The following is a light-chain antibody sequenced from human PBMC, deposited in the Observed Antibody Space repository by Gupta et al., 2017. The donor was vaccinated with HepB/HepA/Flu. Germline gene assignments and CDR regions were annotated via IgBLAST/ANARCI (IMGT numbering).Light chain of an antibody. J-gene: IGLJ1*01. CDR1: SSDVGGYNS. CDR3: CSYAGDSSYV. Sequence: SALTPPPPVSGSPGPAVTIPCTGTSSDVGGYNSVSWYQQHPGKPPKLMIYDVNKRPSGVPDRFSGSKSGNTASLTISGLQAEDEADYHCCSYAGDSSYVFGSGTKVTVL. V-gene: IGLV2-11*01. CDR2: DVN.